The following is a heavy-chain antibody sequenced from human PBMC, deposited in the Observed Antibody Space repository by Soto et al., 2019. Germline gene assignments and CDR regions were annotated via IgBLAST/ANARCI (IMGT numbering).Heavy chain of an antibody. CDR2: INHSGST. CDR1: GGSFSGYY. D-gene: IGHD6-13*01. J-gene: IGHJ4*02. Sequence: PSGTPALTCAVYGGSFSGYYWSWTRQPPGKGLEWIGEINHSGSTNYNPSLKSRVTISVDTSKNQFSLKLSSVTAADTALYYCARASPEYSSSWYYFDYWGQGTLVTVSS. CDR3: ARASPEYSSSWYYFDY. V-gene: IGHV4-34*01.